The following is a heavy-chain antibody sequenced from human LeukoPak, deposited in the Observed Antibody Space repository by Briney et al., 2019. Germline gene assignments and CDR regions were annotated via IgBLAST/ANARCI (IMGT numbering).Heavy chain of an antibody. CDR2: TYPGDSDT. V-gene: IGHV5-51*01. CDR1: GYSFTSYW. CDR3: ARHDSSGYYADY. D-gene: IGHD3-22*01. Sequence: GGSLRLSCKGSGYSFTSYWIGWVRQMPGKGLEWMGITYPGDSDTRYSPSFQGQVTISADKSISTAYLQWSSLKASDTAMYYCARHDSSGYYADYWGQGTLVTVSS. J-gene: IGHJ4*02.